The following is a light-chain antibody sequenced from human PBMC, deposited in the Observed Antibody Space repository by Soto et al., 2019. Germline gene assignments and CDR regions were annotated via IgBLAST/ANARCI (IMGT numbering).Light chain of an antibody. CDR2: EVS. V-gene: IGLV2-14*01. CDR1: RTDIGGYDL. CDR3: RAYSGGSSLLV. J-gene: IGLJ1*01. Sequence: QSALTQPASGSGSPGQTITISCPGTRTDIGGYDLVSWYQHHPGKAPKLLIHEVSNRPSGISTRFSSSKSDNVASRTISGLRAEDESDYLCRAYSGGSSLLVFASRRKVIVL.